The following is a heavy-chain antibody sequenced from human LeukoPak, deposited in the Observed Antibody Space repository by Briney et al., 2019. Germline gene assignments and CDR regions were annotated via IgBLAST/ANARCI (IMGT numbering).Heavy chain of an antibody. CDR2: IKQDGSEK. V-gene: IGHV3-7*03. CDR1: GFTFSSYW. D-gene: IGHD1-7*01. CDR3: ARVKTGTSLYYGMDV. J-gene: IGHJ6*02. Sequence: GGSLRLSCAASGFTFSSYWMSWVRQAPGKGLEWVANIKQDGSEKYYVDSVKGRFTISRDNAKNSLYLQMNSLRAEDTAVYYCARVKTGTSLYYGMDVWGQGTTATVSS.